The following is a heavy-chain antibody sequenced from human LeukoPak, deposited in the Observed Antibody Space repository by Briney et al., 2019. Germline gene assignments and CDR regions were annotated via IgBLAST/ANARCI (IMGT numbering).Heavy chain of an antibody. V-gene: IGHV4-34*01. D-gene: IGHD6-13*01. J-gene: IGHJ5*02. Sequence: SPSETLSLTCAVYGGSFSGYYWSWIRQPPGKGLEWIGEINHSGSTNYNPSLKSRVTISVDTSKNQFSLKLSSVTAADTAVYYCARGGKAAALNWFDPWGQGTLVTVSS. CDR3: ARGGKAAALNWFDP. CDR1: GGSFSGYY. CDR2: INHSGST.